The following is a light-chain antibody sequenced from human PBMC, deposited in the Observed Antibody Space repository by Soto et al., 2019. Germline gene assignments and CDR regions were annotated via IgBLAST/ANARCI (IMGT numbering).Light chain of an antibody. CDR1: QSVSSSY. V-gene: IGKV3-20*01. J-gene: IGKJ2*01. CDR3: QQYGSSPMYT. CDR2: GAS. Sequence: EIVLTQSPRTLSLSPGERATLSCRASQSVSSSYLAWYQQKPGQAPRLLIYGASSRATGIPDRFSGSGSGTDFTLTISRLEPEVFAVYYCQQYGSSPMYTFGQGTKLEIK.